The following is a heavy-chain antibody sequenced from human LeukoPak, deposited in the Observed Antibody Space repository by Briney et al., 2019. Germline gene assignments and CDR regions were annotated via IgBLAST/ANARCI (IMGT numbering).Heavy chain of an antibody. CDR2: INAGNGNT. CDR1: GYTFTSYA. CDR3: ARDQGRVLRYFDWSPIDAFDI. D-gene: IGHD3-9*01. Sequence: ASVNVSCKASGYTFTSYAMHWVRQAPGQRLEWMGWINAGNGNTKYSQKFQGRVTITRDTSASTAYMELSSLRSEDTAVYYCARDQGRVLRYFDWSPIDAFDIWGQGTMVTVSS. J-gene: IGHJ3*02. V-gene: IGHV1-3*01.